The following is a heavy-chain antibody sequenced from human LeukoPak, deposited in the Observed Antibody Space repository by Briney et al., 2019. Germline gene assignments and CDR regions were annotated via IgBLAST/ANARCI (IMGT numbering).Heavy chain of an antibody. CDR3: ARDNSVRDEAWWLNP. Sequence: ASVKVSCKASGYTFTGYYMHWVRQAPGQGPEWMGVINPSGTWTTYPQKFQGRLTLTRDMSTTTDYLELSSLRSEDTAVYYCARDNSVRDEAWWLNPWGQGTLVTVSS. CDR1: GYTFTGYY. V-gene: IGHV1-46*01. J-gene: IGHJ5*02. CDR2: INPSGTWT. D-gene: IGHD5-24*01.